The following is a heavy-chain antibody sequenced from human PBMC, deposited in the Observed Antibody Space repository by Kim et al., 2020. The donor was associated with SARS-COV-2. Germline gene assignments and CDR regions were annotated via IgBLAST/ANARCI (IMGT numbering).Heavy chain of an antibody. J-gene: IGHJ4*02. CDR3: TATRAY. D-gene: IGHD1-26*01. CDR2: EGGAT. V-gene: IGHV3-15*01. Sequence: EGGATDHAAPVKGRFIISREDSKNTLYLEMNSLKTEDTAIYYCTATRAYWGQGTLVTVSS.